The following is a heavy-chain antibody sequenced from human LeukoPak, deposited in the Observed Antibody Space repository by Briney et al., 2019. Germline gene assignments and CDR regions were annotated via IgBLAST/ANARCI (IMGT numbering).Heavy chain of an antibody. CDR2: IFSNGDT. J-gene: IGHJ4*02. D-gene: IGHD5-24*01. V-gene: IGHV3-53*01. Sequence: GGSLRLSCAASGFTFSTYRMTWVRHAPGKGLEWVSLIFSNGDTHYADSVEGRFTISRDTSKNTVSLQMNSLRVEDTAMYYCTRDQMNYWGQGTLVTVSS. CDR1: GFTFSTYR. CDR3: TRDQMNY.